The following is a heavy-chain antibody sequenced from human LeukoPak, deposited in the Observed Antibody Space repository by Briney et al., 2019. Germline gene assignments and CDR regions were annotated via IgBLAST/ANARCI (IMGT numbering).Heavy chain of an antibody. J-gene: IGHJ6*03. V-gene: IGHV4-34*01. CDR1: GGSFSGYY. CDR3: ARLAPRPRDYYYYYMDV. Sequence: SETLSLTCAVYGGSFSGYYWSWVRQPPGKGLEWIGEINHSGSTNYNPSLKSRVTISADKSKNQFSLKLSSVTAADTAVYYCARLAPRPRDYYYYYMDVWGKGTTVTISS. CDR2: INHSGST.